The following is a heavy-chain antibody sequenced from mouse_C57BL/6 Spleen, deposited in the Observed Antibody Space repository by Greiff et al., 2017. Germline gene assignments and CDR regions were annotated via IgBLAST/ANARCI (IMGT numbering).Heavy chain of an antibody. CDR2: IWSDGST. CDR3: ARHEGGFITTVVARGYYAMDY. V-gene: IGHV2-6-1*01. D-gene: IGHD1-1*01. Sequence: QVQLKESGPGLVAPSQSLSITCTVSGFSLTSYGVHWVRQPPGKGLEWLVVIWSDGSTTYNSALKSRLSISKDNSKSQVFLKMNSLQTDDTAMYYGARHEGGFITTVVARGYYAMDYWGQGTSVTVSS. CDR1: GFSLTSYG. J-gene: IGHJ4*01.